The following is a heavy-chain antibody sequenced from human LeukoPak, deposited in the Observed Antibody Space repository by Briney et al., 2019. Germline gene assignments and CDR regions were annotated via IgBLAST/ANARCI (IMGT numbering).Heavy chain of an antibody. Sequence: ASVKVSCKASGYTFTSYGISWVRQAPGQGLEWMGWISAYNGNTNYAQKLLGRVTMTTDTSTSTAYMELRSLRSDDTAVYYCARDRRGIAAAGTGYWGQGTLVTVSS. V-gene: IGHV1-18*01. CDR1: GYTFTSYG. D-gene: IGHD6-13*01. CDR2: ISAYNGNT. J-gene: IGHJ4*02. CDR3: ARDRRGIAAAGTGY.